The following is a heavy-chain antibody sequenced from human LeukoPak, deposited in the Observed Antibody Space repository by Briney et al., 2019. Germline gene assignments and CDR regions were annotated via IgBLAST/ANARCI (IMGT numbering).Heavy chain of an antibody. V-gene: IGHV1-18*01. J-gene: IGHJ3*02. D-gene: IGHD6-19*01. CDR2: ISVYNGNT. CDR1: GYTFTNFG. Sequence: ASVKVSCTASGYTFTNFGISWVRQAPGQGLEWMGWISVYNGNTNYAQKVQDRVTMTTDTSTSTAYMELRSLRSDDTAVYYCARAGGWAREDYKADAFDIWGQGTMVTVSS. CDR3: ARAGGWAREDYKADAFDI.